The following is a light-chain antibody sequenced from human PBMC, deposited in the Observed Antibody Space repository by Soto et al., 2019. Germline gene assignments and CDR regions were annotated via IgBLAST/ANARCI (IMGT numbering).Light chain of an antibody. Sequence: DIQMTQSPSSLSASVGDRVTITCRASQIISSYLNWYQQKPGKAPKLLIYAASSLQSGVPSRFSGSGSGTDFTLTISSLQPEDFATYYCKQSYSTPSTFGQGTRREI. CDR2: AAS. J-gene: IGKJ5*01. V-gene: IGKV1-39*01. CDR1: QIISSY. CDR3: KQSYSTPST.